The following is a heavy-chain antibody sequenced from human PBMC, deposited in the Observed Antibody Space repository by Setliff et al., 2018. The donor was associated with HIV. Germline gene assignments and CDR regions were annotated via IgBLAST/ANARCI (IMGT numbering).Heavy chain of an antibody. CDR1: GGSINSSSYY. CDR3: SRDYYDDTYYSPGIYCLYYMDV. J-gene: IGHJ6*03. Sequence: SETLSLTCIVSGGSINSSSYYWAWIRQPPGKRLEWIGEISHSGSTNYNPSLRSRVNMSVGKSNNQFSLKLSSFTAADTAVYYCSRDYYDDTYYSPGIYCLYYMDVWGKGTRSPSP. CDR2: ISHSGST. D-gene: IGHD3-10*01. V-gene: IGHV4-39*07.